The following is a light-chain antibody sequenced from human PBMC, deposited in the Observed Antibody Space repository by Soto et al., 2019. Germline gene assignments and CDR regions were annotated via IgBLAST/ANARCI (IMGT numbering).Light chain of an antibody. Sequence: EIVLTQSPGTLSLSPGERATLSCRASQSVSSSYLTWYQQKPGQAPRLLIYGASSRATGIPDRFVGRGSGTDFTLTISRLEPDDLSVYYCQQYRNSPLTFGGGTKLEIK. CDR1: QSVSSSY. J-gene: IGKJ4*01. V-gene: IGKV3-20*01. CDR3: QQYRNSPLT. CDR2: GAS.